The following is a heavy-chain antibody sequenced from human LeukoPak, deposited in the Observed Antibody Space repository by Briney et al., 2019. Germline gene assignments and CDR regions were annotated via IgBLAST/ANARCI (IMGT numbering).Heavy chain of an antibody. CDR3: ASTGYSSSWDNYYYYMDV. V-gene: IGHV3-21*01. D-gene: IGHD6-13*01. Sequence: GGSLRLSCAASGFTFSSYSINWVRQAPGKGLECVSSISSSSYIYYADSVKGRFTISRDNAKNSLYLQMNSLRAEDTAVYYCASTGYSSSWDNYYYYMDVWGKGTTVTVSS. CDR1: GFTFSSYS. CDR2: ISSSSYI. J-gene: IGHJ6*03.